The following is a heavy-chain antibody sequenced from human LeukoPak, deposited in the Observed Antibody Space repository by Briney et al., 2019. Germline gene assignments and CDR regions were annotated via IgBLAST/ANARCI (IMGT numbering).Heavy chain of an antibody. CDR2: IHESGRT. Sequence: PSETLSLTCTVSGGSISSSSYYWGWIRQPPGKGLEWIGEIHESGRTNYSPSLKSRVTFSVDKSRNQVSLRLNSVTAADTAVYYCARLERDILTGYLKFDYWGQGILVTVSS. J-gene: IGHJ4*02. CDR1: GGSISSSSYY. CDR3: ARLERDILTGYLKFDY. D-gene: IGHD3-9*01. V-gene: IGHV4-39*07.